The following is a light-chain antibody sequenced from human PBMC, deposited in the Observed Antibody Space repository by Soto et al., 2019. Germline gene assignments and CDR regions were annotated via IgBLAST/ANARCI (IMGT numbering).Light chain of an antibody. CDR2: DVS. Sequence: QSALTQPRSVSGSPGQSVTISCTGTSSDVGGYDSVSWYQQHPGKAPKLMIYDVSKRPSGVPDRFSGSKSGNTASLTISGLQAEDEADYHCCSYAGSTEVFGGGTKLTVL. CDR3: CSYAGSTEV. V-gene: IGLV2-11*01. J-gene: IGLJ2*01. CDR1: SSDVGGYDS.